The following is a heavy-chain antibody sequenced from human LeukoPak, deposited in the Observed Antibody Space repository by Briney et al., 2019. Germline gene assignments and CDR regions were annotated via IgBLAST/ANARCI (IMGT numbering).Heavy chain of an antibody. CDR2: ISSSSSYI. CDR1: EFTFSNYA. V-gene: IGHV3-21*01. CDR3: ARDRGGIAAAGTFAY. D-gene: IGHD6-13*01. J-gene: IGHJ4*02. Sequence: GGSLRLSCAASEFTFSNYAMNWVRQAPGKGLEWVSSISSSSSYIYYADSVKGRFTISRDNAKNSLYLQMNSLRAEDTAVYYCARDRGGIAAAGTFAYWGQGTLVTVSS.